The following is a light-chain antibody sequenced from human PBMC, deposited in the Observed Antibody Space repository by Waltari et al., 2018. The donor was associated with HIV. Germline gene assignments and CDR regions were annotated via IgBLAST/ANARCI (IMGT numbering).Light chain of an antibody. Sequence: ILMLHSPDSLPVSLGETATLNCQSSQSVLSSRDNNNYLAWYQQKPGQAPKLLIYWASTWESGVPDRFSGGGSGTDFTLTISSLQAEDVAVYYCQQFYNTPITFGQGTRLEIK. CDR1: QSVLSSRDNNNY. CDR2: WAS. V-gene: IGKV4-1*01. CDR3: QQFYNTPIT. J-gene: IGKJ5*01.